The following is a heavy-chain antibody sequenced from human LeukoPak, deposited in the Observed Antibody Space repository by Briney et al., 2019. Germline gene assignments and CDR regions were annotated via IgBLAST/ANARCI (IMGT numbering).Heavy chain of an antibody. D-gene: IGHD7-27*01. CDR1: GFTFNNYG. CDR3: ARDLNWACDY. CDR2: ISSTGGNI. Sequence: GGSLRLSCAASGFTFNNYGMKWVRQAPGKGLEWVSYISSTGGNIYYADSVKGRFTISRDNAENSLFLQMNSLRADDTAVYYCARDLNWACDYWGQGTLVTVSS. J-gene: IGHJ4*02. V-gene: IGHV3-48*01.